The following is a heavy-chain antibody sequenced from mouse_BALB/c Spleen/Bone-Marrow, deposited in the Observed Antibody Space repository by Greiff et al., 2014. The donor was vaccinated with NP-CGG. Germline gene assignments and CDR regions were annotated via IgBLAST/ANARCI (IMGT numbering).Heavy chain of an antibody. V-gene: IGHV14-3*02. J-gene: IGHJ3*01. CDR3: AMYYDSSSHFAY. Sequence: EVKLVESGAELVKPGASVKLSCTASGFNIKDTYMHWVQQRPEQGLEWIGRIDPANGNTKYDQKFQGKATITADTSSNTAYLQLSSMTAEDTAFYYCAMYYDSSSHFAYWGQGTPVTVSA. CDR2: IDPANGNT. CDR1: GFNIKDTY. D-gene: IGHD1-1*01.